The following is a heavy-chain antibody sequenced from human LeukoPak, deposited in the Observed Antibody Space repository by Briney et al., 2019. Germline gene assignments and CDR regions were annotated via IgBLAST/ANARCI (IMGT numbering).Heavy chain of an antibody. D-gene: IGHD3-22*01. CDR1: GGSISSGGYY. CDR3: ARSIYYDSSGYYSSGAFDI. Sequence: KPSQTLSLTCTVSGGSISSGGYYWSWIRQHPGKGLEWIGYIYYSGSTYYNPSLKSRVTISVDTSKNQFSLKLSSVTAADTAVYYCARSIYYDSSGYYSSGAFDIWGQGTMVTVSS. J-gene: IGHJ3*02. CDR2: IYYSGST. V-gene: IGHV4-31*03.